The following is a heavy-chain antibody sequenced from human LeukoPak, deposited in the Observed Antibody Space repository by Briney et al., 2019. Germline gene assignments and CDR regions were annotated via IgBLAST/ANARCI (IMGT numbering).Heavy chain of an antibody. CDR2: IKPNNCAT. V-gene: IGHV1-2*02. D-gene: IGHD3-9*01. Sequence: ASVKVSYKASVYTFTVQYIHWLRQAPGQGREWIELIKPNNCATNYAHQHQGRITITRDTAINPAYIDLRSLTSDDPAVYYFLTDQVWGQGTLVTVSS. J-gene: IGHJ4*02. CDR3: LTDQV. CDR1: VYTFTVQY.